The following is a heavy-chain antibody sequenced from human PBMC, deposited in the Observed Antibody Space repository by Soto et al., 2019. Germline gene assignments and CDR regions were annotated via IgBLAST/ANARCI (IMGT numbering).Heavy chain of an antibody. V-gene: IGHV3-33*01. CDR1: GFTFSSYG. CDR3: ARGRFLEWLTYYYYYGMDV. CDR2: IWYDGSNK. J-gene: IGHJ6*02. Sequence: WGSLRLSCAASGFTFSSYGMHWVRQAPGKGLEWVAVIWYDGSNKYYADSVKGRFTISRDNSKNTLYLQMNSLRAEDTAVYYCARGRFLEWLTYYYYYGMDVWCQGTTVTVSS. D-gene: IGHD3-3*01.